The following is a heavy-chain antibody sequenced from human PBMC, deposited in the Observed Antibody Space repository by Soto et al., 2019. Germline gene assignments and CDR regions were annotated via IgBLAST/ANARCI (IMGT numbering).Heavy chain of an antibody. J-gene: IGHJ5*02. Sequence: SGPTLVNPTQTLTLTCTFSGFSLSTSGVAVGWIRQPPGKALECLAFIYWDDSKRYSPSLKSRLTITKDTSKNQVVLTMTNMDPVDTATYYCAHRRYSSFFDPWGQGTLVTVSS. CDR1: GFSLSTSGVA. CDR3: AHRRYSSFFDP. V-gene: IGHV2-5*02. D-gene: IGHD6-19*01. CDR2: IYWDDSK.